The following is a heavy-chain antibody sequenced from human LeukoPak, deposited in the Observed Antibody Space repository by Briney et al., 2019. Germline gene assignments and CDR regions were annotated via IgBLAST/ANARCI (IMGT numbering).Heavy chain of an antibody. J-gene: IGHJ4*02. D-gene: IGHD6-13*01. CDR3: SLKTPAAGTKFRYFDY. V-gene: IGHV4-34*01. CDR2: INHSGST. CDR1: GGSFSGYY. Sequence: SETLSLTCAVYGGSFSGYYWSWIRQPPGKRLEWIGEINHSGSTNYNPSLKSRVTISVDTSKNQFSLKLSSVTAADTAVYYCSLKTPAAGTKFRYFDYWGQGTLVTVSS.